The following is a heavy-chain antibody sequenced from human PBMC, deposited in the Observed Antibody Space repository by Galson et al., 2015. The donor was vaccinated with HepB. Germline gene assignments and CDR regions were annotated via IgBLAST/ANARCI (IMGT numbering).Heavy chain of an antibody. CDR1: GDSVSSNSGA. J-gene: IGHJ2*01. CDR2: TYYRSKWYN. D-gene: IGHD6-19*01. Sequence: CAISGDSVSSNSGAWNWIRQSPSRGLEWLGRTYYRSKWYNDYAVSVKSRITINPDTSKNQFSLQLNSVAPEDTAVYYCARESPEYSSGWSYWYFDLWGRGTLVTVSS. CDR3: ARESPEYSSGWSYWYFDL. V-gene: IGHV6-1*01.